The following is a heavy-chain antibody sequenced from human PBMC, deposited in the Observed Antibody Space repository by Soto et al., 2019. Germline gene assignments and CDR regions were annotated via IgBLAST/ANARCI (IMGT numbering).Heavy chain of an antibody. CDR1: GFTVSSNY. CDR3: AKGIDKKYHRRGDAFDI. J-gene: IGHJ3*02. D-gene: IGHD2-2*01. Sequence: GGSLRLSCAASGFTVSSNYMSWVRQAPGKGLEWVSVIYSGGSTYYADSVKGRFTISRDNSKNTLYLQMNSLRAEDTAVYYCAKGIDKKYHRRGDAFDIWGQGTMVTVSS. V-gene: IGHV3-53*01. CDR2: IYSGGST.